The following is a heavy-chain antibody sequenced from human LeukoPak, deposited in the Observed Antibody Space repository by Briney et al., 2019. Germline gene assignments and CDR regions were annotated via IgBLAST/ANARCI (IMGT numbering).Heavy chain of an antibody. D-gene: IGHD3-10*01. CDR1: GFTFSSYA. CDR2: ISGSGGST. Sequence: GGSLRLSCAASGFTFSSYAMSGVRQAPGKGREWVSAISGSGGSTYYADSVKGLFTISRDNSKNTLYLQMNSLRAEDTAVYYCAKDWYYYGSGSYPIPHYFDYWGQGTLVTVSS. V-gene: IGHV3-23*01. CDR3: AKDWYYYGSGSYPIPHYFDY. J-gene: IGHJ4*02.